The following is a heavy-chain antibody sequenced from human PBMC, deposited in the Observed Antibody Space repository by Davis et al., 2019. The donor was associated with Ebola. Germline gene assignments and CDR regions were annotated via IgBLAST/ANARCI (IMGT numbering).Heavy chain of an antibody. CDR2: ISAYNGNT. Sequence: ASVKVSCKASGYTFTSYGISWVRQAPGQGLEWMGWISAYNGNTNYAQKLQGRVTMTTDTSTSTAYMELRSLRSDDTAVYYCARTLYYDFWSGYYYYYGMDVWGQGTTVTVSS. V-gene: IGHV1-18*01. D-gene: IGHD3-3*01. J-gene: IGHJ6*02. CDR3: ARTLYYDFWSGYYYYYGMDV. CDR1: GYTFTSYG.